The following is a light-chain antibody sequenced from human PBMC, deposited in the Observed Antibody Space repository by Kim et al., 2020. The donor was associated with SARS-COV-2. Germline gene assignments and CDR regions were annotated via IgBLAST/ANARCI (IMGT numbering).Light chain of an antibody. CDR2: SND. CDR1: TSNIGTNA. V-gene: IGLV1-44*01. Sequence: GQRVTISCSGNTSNIGTNAVNWYQQLPGTAPKLLIYSNDHRPSGVPNRFSGSKSGTSASLAISGLQSEEEADYYCSAWDNSLNGVIFGGGTQLTVL. J-gene: IGLJ2*01. CDR3: SAWDNSLNGVI.